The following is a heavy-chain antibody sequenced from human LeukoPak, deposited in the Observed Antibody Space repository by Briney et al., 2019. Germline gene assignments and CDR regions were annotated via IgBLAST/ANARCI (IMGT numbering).Heavy chain of an antibody. Sequence: GGSLRLSCAASGFTFGSYAMHWVRQAPGKGLEWVAVISYDGSNKYYADSVKGRFTISRDNSKNTLYLQMNSLRAEDTAVYYCARDGSRVVPAAINWFDPWGQGTLVTVSS. CDR1: GFTFGSYA. V-gene: IGHV3-30*04. CDR3: ARDGSRVVPAAINWFDP. J-gene: IGHJ5*02. CDR2: ISYDGSNK. D-gene: IGHD2-2*01.